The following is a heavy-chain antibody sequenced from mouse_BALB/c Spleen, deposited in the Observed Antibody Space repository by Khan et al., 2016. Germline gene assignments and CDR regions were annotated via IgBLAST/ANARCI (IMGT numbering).Heavy chain of an antibody. Sequence: QVQLKESGPGLVAPSQSLSITCTVSGFSLTSYGVSWVRQPPGKGLEWLGVMWGDGSTNYHSALISRLSISTDNSKSQVFLKLNSLQTDATATYYCVKDDIFFAYWGQGTLVTVSA. D-gene: IGHD2-3*01. CDR2: MWGDGST. CDR3: VKDDIFFAY. CDR1: GFSLTSYG. V-gene: IGHV2-3*01. J-gene: IGHJ3*01.